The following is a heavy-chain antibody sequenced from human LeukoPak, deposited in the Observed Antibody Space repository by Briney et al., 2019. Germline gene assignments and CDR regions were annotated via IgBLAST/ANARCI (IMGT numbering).Heavy chain of an antibody. J-gene: IGHJ4*02. CDR2: ISESGGTT. D-gene: IGHD1-1*01. CDR3: ARCTTGKTFGSLREIKKSREIDY. CDR1: GFTFSSYG. Sequence: PGGSLRLSCAASGFTFSSYGMSWVRQAPGKGLEWISYISESGGTTYYADSVEGRFTISRDNAKNSLFLQMDSLRGEDTAVYYCARCTTGKTFGSLREIKKSREIDYWGQGTLVTVSS. V-gene: IGHV3-48*04.